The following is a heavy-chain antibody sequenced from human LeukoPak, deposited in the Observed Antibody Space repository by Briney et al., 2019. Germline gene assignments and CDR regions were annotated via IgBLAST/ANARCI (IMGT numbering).Heavy chain of an antibody. CDR3: AKETTTYDN. CDR1: GFTFSSSV. Sequence: PGGSLRLSCAASGFTFSSSVMTWVRQAPGQGLEWVSTITGGGGSTYYAASVKGRFTISRDNSKNTLSLQMSSLRAEDTALYYCAKETTTYDNWGQGTLVTVSS. J-gene: IGHJ4*02. CDR2: ITGGGGST. V-gene: IGHV3-23*01. D-gene: IGHD4-11*01.